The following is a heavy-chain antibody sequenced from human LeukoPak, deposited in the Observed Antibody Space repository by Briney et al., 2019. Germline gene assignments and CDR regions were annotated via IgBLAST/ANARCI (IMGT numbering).Heavy chain of an antibody. Sequence: ASVTVSCKASGYTFTSYDINWVRQATGQGLEWMGWMNTNSGNTGYAQKFQGRVTITRNTSISTAYTELSSLRSEDTAVYYCARYYYDSSGYVGYYYMDVWGKGTTVTVSS. V-gene: IGHV1-8*03. CDR1: GYTFTSYD. J-gene: IGHJ6*03. CDR3: ARYYYDSSGYVGYYYMDV. CDR2: MNTNSGNT. D-gene: IGHD3-22*01.